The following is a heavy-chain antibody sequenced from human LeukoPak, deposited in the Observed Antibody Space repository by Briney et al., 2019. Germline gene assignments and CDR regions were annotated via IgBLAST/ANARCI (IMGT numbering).Heavy chain of an antibody. CDR2: IRYDGSNK. CDR3: AKDRYCYDSSAYDY. V-gene: IGHV3-30*02. Sequence: GGSLRLSCAASGFTFSSYGMHWVRQAPGKGLEWVAFIRYDGSNKYYADSVKVRFTISRDNSKNTLYLQMNSLRAEDTAVYYCAKDRYCYDSSAYDYWGQGTLVTVSS. CDR1: GFTFSSYG. J-gene: IGHJ4*02. D-gene: IGHD3-22*01.